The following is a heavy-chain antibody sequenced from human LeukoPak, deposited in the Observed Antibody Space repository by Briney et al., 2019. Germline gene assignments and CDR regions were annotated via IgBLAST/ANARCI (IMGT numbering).Heavy chain of an antibody. V-gene: IGHV3-74*01. Sequence: GGSLRLSCAVSGFTFSGHWMFWVRQAPGKGLEWVSSTNSDGSSRGYTDSVKGRFTVSRDNAKNTLYLQMNSLRGEDTAVYYCAAYRGAHHKTFDYWGRGTLVTVSS. CDR1: GFTFSGHW. CDR2: TNSDGSSR. CDR3: AAYRGAHHKTFDY. D-gene: IGHD1-26*01. J-gene: IGHJ4*02.